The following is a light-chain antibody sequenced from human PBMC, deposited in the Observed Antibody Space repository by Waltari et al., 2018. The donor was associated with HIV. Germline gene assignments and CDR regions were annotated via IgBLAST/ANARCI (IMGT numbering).Light chain of an antibody. CDR1: SSNIGGNT. J-gene: IGLJ3*02. CDR3: ATGDDSLNGPV. V-gene: IGLV1-44*01. CDR2: STN. Sequence: QSVLSQPHSASGTPGQRVTISCFGSSSNIGGNTVNWYLKLPGTAPQLPIYSTNQRPSGVPDRFSGSKSGTVASLAISGLQSEDETDYYCATGDDSLNGPVFGGGTKVTVL.